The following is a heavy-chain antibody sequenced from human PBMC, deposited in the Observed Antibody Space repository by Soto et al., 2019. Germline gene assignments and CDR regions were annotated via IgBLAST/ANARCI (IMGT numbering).Heavy chain of an antibody. D-gene: IGHD6-13*01. CDR3: ARASGLIAAAASDY. V-gene: IGHV3-30-3*01. J-gene: IGHJ4*02. CDR1: GFTFSSYA. Sequence: GGSLRLSCAASGFTFSSYAMHWVRQAPGKGLEWVAVISYDGSNKYYADSVKGRFTISGDNSKNTLYLQMNSLRAEDTAVYYCARASGLIAAAASDYWGQGTLVTVSS. CDR2: ISYDGSNK.